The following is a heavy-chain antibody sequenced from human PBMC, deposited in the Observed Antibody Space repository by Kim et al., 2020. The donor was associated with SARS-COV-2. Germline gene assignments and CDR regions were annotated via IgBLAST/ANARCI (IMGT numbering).Heavy chain of an antibody. CDR1: GGSLSSHY. V-gene: IGHV4-59*08. J-gene: IGHJ4*01. CDR2: IYDSGST. Sequence: SETLSLTCTVSGGSLSSHYLSWIRQAPGEGLEWIGYIYDSGSTTYNPSLRSRVTISIDMSENQLSLWLNSVTAADTAVYYCARTFYDSGTYYFYFYSWG. CDR3: ARTFYDSGTYYFYFYS. D-gene: IGHD3-10*01.